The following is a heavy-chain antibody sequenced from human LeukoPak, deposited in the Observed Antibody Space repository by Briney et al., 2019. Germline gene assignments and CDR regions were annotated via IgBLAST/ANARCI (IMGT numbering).Heavy chain of an antibody. CDR3: ARDIGSSGWLGYYYYGMDV. CDR2: ISYDGSNK. Sequence: PGGSLRLSCAASGFTFSSYAMHWVRQAPGKGLEWVAVISYDGSNKYYADSVKGRFTISRDNSKNTLYLQMNSLRAEDTAVYYCARDIGSSGWLGYYYYGMDVWGQGTTVTVSS. J-gene: IGHJ6*02. D-gene: IGHD6-19*01. V-gene: IGHV3-30*04. CDR1: GFTFSSYA.